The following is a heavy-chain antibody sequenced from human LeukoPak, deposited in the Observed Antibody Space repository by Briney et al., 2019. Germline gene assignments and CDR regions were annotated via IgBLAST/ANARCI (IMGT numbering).Heavy chain of an antibody. V-gene: IGHV3-21*01. D-gene: IGHD3-10*01. CDR3: ARGRSDYYGSGSYSDYYYYYGMDV. CDR2: ISSSSYI. Sequence: GGSLRLSCAASGFTFSSYSMNWVRQAPGKGLEWVSSISSSSYIYYADSVKGRFTISRDNSKNTLYLQMNSLRAEDTAVYYCARGRSDYYGSGSYSDYYYYYGMDVWGQGTTVTVSS. CDR1: GFTFSSYS. J-gene: IGHJ6*02.